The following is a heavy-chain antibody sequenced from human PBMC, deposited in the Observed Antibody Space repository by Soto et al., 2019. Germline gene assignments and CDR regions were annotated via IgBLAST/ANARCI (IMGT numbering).Heavy chain of an antibody. CDR1: GGTFSSYA. J-gene: IGHJ5*02. D-gene: IGHD3-22*01. CDR3: ARDRGPSSGYYPYWFDP. V-gene: IGHV1-69*12. Sequence: QVQLVQSGAEVKKPGSSVKVSCKASGGTFSSYAISWVRQAPGQGLEWMGEIIPIFGTANYAQKFQGRVTITAXGSXSXDYMELSSLRSEDTAVYYCARDRGPSSGYYPYWFDPWGQGTLVTVSS. CDR2: IIPIFGTA.